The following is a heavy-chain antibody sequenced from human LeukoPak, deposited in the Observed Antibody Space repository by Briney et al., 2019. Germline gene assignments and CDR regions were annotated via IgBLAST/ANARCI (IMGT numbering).Heavy chain of an antibody. Sequence: PSETLSLTCRVSGGSISLWQWNWVRQVAGKGREGIGRLHTSGGPKYNPSLKSRVTMSLDTSKNHFFLKVSSVTAADTAVYFCATGGGPFDYWGQGILVTVSS. CDR3: ATGGGPFDY. D-gene: IGHD3-16*01. J-gene: IGHJ4*02. CDR2: LHTSGGP. V-gene: IGHV4-4*07. CDR1: GGSISLWQ.